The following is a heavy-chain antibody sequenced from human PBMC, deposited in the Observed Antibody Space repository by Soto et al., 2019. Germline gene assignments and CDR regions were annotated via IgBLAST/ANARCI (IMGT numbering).Heavy chain of an antibody. J-gene: IGHJ4*02. CDR2: INHSGST. Sequence: ETLSLTCAVSGGSFSGYYWSWIRQPPGKGLEWIGEINHSGSTNYNPSLKSRVTISVDTSKNQFSLKLSSVTAADTAVYYCARYVASTYYDFWSGPNYFDYWGQGTLVTVSS. CDR1: GGSFSGYY. CDR3: ARYVASTYYDFWSGPNYFDY. V-gene: IGHV4-34*01. D-gene: IGHD3-3*01.